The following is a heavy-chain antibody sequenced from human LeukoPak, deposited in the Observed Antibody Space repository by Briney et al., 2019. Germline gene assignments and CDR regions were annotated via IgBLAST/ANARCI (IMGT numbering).Heavy chain of an antibody. CDR2: IWYDGSNK. V-gene: IGHV3-33*01. CDR3: ARERFLEWLTNYYYYGVDV. J-gene: IGHJ6*02. D-gene: IGHD3-3*01. Sequence: GGSLRLSCAASGFTFSSYGMHWVRQAPDKGLEWVAVIWYDGSNKYYADSVKGRFTISRDNSKNTLYLQMNSLRAEDTAVYYCARERFLEWLTNYYYYGVDVWGQGTTVTVSS. CDR1: GFTFSSYG.